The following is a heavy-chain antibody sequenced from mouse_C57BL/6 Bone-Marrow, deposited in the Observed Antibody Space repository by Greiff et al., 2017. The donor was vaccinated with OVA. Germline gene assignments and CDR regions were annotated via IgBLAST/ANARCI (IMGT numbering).Heavy chain of an antibody. CDR1: GYTFTSYW. CDR3: ARSYYSSLYYFDY. D-gene: IGHD2-5*01. V-gene: IGHV1-61*01. CDR2: IYPSDSET. Sequence: QVQLQQPGAELVRPGSSVKLSCKASGYTFTSYWMDWVKQRPGQGLEWIGNIYPSDSETHYNQKFKDKATLTVDKSSSTAYMQLKSLTSEDSAVYYCARSYYSSLYYFDYWGQGTTLTVSS. J-gene: IGHJ2*01.